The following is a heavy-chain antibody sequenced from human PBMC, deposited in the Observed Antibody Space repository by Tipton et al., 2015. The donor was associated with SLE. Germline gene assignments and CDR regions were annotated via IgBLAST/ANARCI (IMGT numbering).Heavy chain of an antibody. V-gene: IGHV3-30*03. CDR3: ARGGRAPLRSSWSNAFDI. D-gene: IGHD6-13*01. CDR2: ISYDGSNK. CDR1: GFTFSSYS. Sequence: SLRLSCAASGFTFSSYSMNWVRQAPGKGLEWVAVISYDGSNKYYADSVKGRFTISRDNSKNTLYLQMNSLRAEDTAVYYCARGGRAPLRSSWSNAFDIWGQGTMVTVSS. J-gene: IGHJ3*02.